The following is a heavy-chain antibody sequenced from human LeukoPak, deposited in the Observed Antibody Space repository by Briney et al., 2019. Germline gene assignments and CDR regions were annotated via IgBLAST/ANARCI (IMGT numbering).Heavy chain of an antibody. Sequence: GGSLRLSCAASGFTFSSYSMNWVRQAPGKGLEWVSSISSSSSYIYYADSVKGRFTISRDNARNSLYLQMNSLRAEDTAVYYCARAVVVTAPVCLDWGQGTLVTVSS. CDR3: ARAVVVTAPVCLD. CDR1: GFTFSSYS. D-gene: IGHD2-21*02. J-gene: IGHJ4*02. V-gene: IGHV3-21*01. CDR2: ISSSSSYI.